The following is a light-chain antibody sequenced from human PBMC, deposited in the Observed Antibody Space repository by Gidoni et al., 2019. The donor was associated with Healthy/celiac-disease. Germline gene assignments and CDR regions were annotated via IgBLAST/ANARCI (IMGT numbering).Light chain of an antibody. CDR1: QSISSW. J-gene: IGKJ2*04. CDR3: QQYNSYSLCS. Sequence: DIQMPQSPSTLSASVGDRVTITCRASQSISSWLAWYQQKPGKAPKLLIYKASSLESGVPSRFSGSGSGTEFTLTISSLQPDDFATYYCQQYNSYSLCSFXQXTKLEIK. V-gene: IGKV1-5*03. CDR2: KAS.